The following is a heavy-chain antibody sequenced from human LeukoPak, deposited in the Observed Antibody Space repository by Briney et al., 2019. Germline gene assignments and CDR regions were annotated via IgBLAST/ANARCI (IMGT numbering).Heavy chain of an antibody. CDR1: GYTFTSYG. CDR2: ISAHNANT. Sequence: ASVKVSCKASGYTFTSYGFSWVRQAPGQGLEWMGWISAHNANTNYAQKLQGRVTMTTDTSTSTAYMELTSLRSDDTAVYYCARERSGYYRDAFDIWGRGTMVTVSS. V-gene: IGHV1-18*04. CDR3: ARERSGYYRDAFDI. J-gene: IGHJ3*02. D-gene: IGHD3-9*01.